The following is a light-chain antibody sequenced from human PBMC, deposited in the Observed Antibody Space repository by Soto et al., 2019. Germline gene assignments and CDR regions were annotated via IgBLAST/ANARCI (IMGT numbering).Light chain of an antibody. Sequence: DIQMTQSPSTLSASVGDRVTITCRASQSISSWLAWYQQKPGKVPKLLIYKSSSLESGVPSRFSGSGSGTEFTLTISSLQPDDFATYYCQQYSSYSSFGGGTKVEIK. CDR1: QSISSW. CDR3: QQYSSYSS. CDR2: KSS. J-gene: IGKJ4*01. V-gene: IGKV1-5*03.